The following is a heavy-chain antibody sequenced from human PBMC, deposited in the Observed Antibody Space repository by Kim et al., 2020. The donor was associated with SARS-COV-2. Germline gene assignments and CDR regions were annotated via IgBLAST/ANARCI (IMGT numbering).Heavy chain of an antibody. CDR3: ASAKHDFWSGYYHNNWFDP. D-gene: IGHD3-3*01. CDR2: IYYSGRT. Sequence: SETLSLTCTVSGGSISSSSYYWGWIRQPPGKGLEWIGSIYYSGRTYYNPSLKSRVTISVDTSKNQFSLKLSSVTAADTAVYYCASAKHDFWSGYYHNNWFDPWGQGTLVTVSS. V-gene: IGHV4-39*01. J-gene: IGHJ5*02. CDR1: GGSISSSSYY.